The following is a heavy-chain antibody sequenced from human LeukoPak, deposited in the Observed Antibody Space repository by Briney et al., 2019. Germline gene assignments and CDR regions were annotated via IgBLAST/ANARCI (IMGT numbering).Heavy chain of an antibody. CDR3: ARGDSSSWAFDY. CDR2: IYHSGST. D-gene: IGHD6-13*01. CDR1: GGSISSGGYS. V-gene: IGHV4-30-2*01. Sequence: SQTLSLTCAVSGGSISSGGYSWSWIRQPPGKGLEWIGYIYHSGSTYYNPSLKSRVTISVDRSKNQFSLKLSSVTAADTAVYYCARGDSSSWAFDYWGQGTLVTVSS. J-gene: IGHJ4*02.